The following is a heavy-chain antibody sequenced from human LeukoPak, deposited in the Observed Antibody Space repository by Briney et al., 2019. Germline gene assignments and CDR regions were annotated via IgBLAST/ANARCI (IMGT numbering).Heavy chain of an antibody. CDR3: ARDLAVAVAGYNWFDP. CDR2: IYHSGST. CDR1: GGSISSSNW. J-gene: IGHJ5*02. V-gene: IGHV4-4*02. Sequence: SETLSLTCAVSGGSISSSNWWSWDRQPPGKGLEWIGEIYHSGSTNYNPSLKSRVTISVDKSKNQFSLKLSSVTAADTAVYYYARDLAVAVAGYNWFDPWGQGTLVTVSS. D-gene: IGHD6-19*01.